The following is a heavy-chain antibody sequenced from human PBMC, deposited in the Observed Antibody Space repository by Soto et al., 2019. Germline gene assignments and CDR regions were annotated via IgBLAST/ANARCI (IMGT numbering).Heavy chain of an antibody. Sequence: PGGSLRLSCAASGFTFNKYWMHWVRQAPGKGLEWVSVIYSGGSTYYVDSVKGRFSISRDISKNTLYLQMNSLRAEDTAVYYCHGYGYWGQGTLVTVSS. J-gene: IGHJ4*02. D-gene: IGHD5-12*01. CDR3: HGYGY. CDR2: IYSGGST. V-gene: IGHV3-53*01. CDR1: GFTFNKYW.